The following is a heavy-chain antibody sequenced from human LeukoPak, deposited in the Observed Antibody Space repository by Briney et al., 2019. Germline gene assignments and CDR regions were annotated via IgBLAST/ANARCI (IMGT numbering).Heavy chain of an antibody. CDR3: ARDDCTRRYCSSNGQAGFDY. CDR1: GFTFSSYR. V-gene: IGHV3-21*01. Sequence: GGSLRLSCAASGFTFSSYRINSVRQAPGKGLELVSSISSRSRYIYYAESVKGRFTISRDNAKNSLYLQMNSLRDEDTAVYDCARDDCTRRYCSSNGQAGFDYWGQGTLVTVSS. CDR2: ISSRSRYI. D-gene: IGHD2-2*01. J-gene: IGHJ4*02.